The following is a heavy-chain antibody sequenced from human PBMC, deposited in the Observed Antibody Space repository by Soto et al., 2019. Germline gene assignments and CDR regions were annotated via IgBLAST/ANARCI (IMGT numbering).Heavy chain of an antibody. CDR2: ISGSGGST. CDR3: AKEVPYYDSSGYPAYYFDY. CDR1: GFTFSSYA. V-gene: IGHV3-23*01. J-gene: IGHJ4*02. Sequence: EVQLLESGGGLVQPGGSLRLSCAASGFTFSSYAMSWVRQAPGKGLEWVSAISGSGGSTYYADSVKGRFIISRDNSKNTLYLQMNSLRAEDTAVYYCAKEVPYYDSSGYPAYYFDYWGQGTLVTVSS. D-gene: IGHD3-22*01.